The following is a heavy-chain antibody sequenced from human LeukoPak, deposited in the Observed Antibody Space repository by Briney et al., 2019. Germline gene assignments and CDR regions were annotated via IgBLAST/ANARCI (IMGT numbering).Heavy chain of an antibody. V-gene: IGHV3-7*04. Sequence: TGGSLRLSCAASGFTFSDAWMYWVRQAPGKGLEWVANINQDGSEKSYVDSVEGRFTISRDNAKKSLYLHVNSLRAEDTAVYYCARDIYGGHDYWGQGTLLTVSS. J-gene: IGHJ4*02. CDR2: INQDGSEK. CDR1: GFTFSDAW. CDR3: ARDIYGGHDY. D-gene: IGHD2-21*01.